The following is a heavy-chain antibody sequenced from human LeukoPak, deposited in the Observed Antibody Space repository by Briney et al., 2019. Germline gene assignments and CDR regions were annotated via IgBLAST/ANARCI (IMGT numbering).Heavy chain of an antibody. CDR2: IWHDDK. J-gene: IGHJ6*02. CDR1: GFTFSNYG. CDR3: ARVNVGGYCSSTSCYYYYYGMDV. D-gene: IGHD2-2*01. V-gene: IGHV3-33*01. Sequence: GGSLRLSCAASGFTFSNYGMRWVRQAPGKGLEWVAVIWHDDKYYADSVKGRFTISRDNSKNTLYLQMNSLRAEDTALYYCARVNVGGYCSSTSCYYYYYGMDVWGQGTTVTVSS.